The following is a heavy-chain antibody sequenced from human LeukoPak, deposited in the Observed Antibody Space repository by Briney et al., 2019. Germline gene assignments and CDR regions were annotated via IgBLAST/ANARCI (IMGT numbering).Heavy chain of an antibody. CDR1: GYTFTSYY. V-gene: IGHV1-46*01. J-gene: IGHJ4*02. CDR3: ARAYGSGSYTLLFFDY. Sequence: ASVKDSCKASGYTFTSYYMHWVRQAPGQGLEWMGIINPSGGGTSYAQKFQGRVTMTRDTSTSTVYMELSSLRSEDTAVYYCARAYGSGSYTLLFFDYWGQGTLVTVSS. CDR2: INPSGGGT. D-gene: IGHD3-10*01.